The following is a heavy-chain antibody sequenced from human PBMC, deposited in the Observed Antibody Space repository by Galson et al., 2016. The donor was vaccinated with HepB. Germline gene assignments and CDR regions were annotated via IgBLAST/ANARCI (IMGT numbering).Heavy chain of an antibody. CDR1: GGSVSSGSYY. V-gene: IGHV4-61*01. Sequence: SETLSLTCTVSGGSVSSGSYYWSWIRQPPGKGLEWIGYIYYTGSTNYNPSLKSRVTISVDTSKNQFPLKLSSVTAADTAVYYCARWGWEVFYFDYWGQGTLVTVSA. D-gene: IGHD3-10*01. CDR3: ARWGWEVFYFDY. J-gene: IGHJ4*02. CDR2: IYYTGST.